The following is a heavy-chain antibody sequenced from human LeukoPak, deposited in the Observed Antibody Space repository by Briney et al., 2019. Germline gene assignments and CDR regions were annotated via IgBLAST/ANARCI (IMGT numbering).Heavy chain of an antibody. CDR1: GFTFSSYS. CDR3: ARVSFGPSRKDMDV. V-gene: IGHV3-21*01. Sequence: PGGSLRLSCAASGFTFSSYSMNWVRQAPGKGLEWVSSISSSSNYIYYVDSVKGRFTISRDNAKNSLYLQMNSLRAEDTAVYYCARVSFGPSRKDMDVWGKGTTVTVSS. J-gene: IGHJ6*03. D-gene: IGHD3-16*01. CDR2: ISSSSNYI.